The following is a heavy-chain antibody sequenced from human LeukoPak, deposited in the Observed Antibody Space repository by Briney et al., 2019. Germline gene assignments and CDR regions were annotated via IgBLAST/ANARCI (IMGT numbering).Heavy chain of an antibody. J-gene: IGHJ4*02. CDR1: GYTFTGYY. D-gene: IGHD2-2*01. CDR2: TNPNSGGT. V-gene: IGHV1-2*02. CDR3: ARGDIYCSSTSCLSDY. Sequence: ASVKVSCKASGYTFTGYYMHWVRQAPGQGFEWMGWTNPNSGGTNYAQKFQGRVTMTRDTSISTAYMELSRLRSDDTAMYYCARGDIYCSSTSCLSDYWGQGTLVTVSS.